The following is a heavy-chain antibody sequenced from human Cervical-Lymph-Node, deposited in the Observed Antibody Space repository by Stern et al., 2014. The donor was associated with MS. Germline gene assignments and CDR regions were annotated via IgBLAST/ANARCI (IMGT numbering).Heavy chain of an antibody. V-gene: IGHV1-46*02. CDR2: INPRGAT. CDR1: EYTHNNYL. D-gene: IGHD2-15*01. J-gene: IGHJ6*02. CDR3: AVRYCSGGRCYSVPDV. Sequence: VQLVQSGSEVKKRGASVKVSCKASEYTHNNYLIHWVRQAPGQRPDWMGVINPRGATNYAQKVQDRVTMTTDASTSTFYMELSRLRSEDTAVYYCAVRYCSGGRCYSVPDVWGQGTTVIVSS.